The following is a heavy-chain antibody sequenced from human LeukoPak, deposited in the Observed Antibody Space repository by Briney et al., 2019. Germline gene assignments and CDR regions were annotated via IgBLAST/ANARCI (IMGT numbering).Heavy chain of an antibody. V-gene: IGHV3-7*03. Sequence: PGGSLRLSCAASKFTFSNYWMSWVRQAPGKGLEWVANIKQDGSEKYYVDSVKGRFTISRDNSKNTLYLQMNSLRDEDTAVYYCAKDSHWILFDDWGQGTLVTVSS. CDR3: AKDSHWILFDD. CDR1: KFTFSNYW. CDR2: IKQDGSEK. J-gene: IGHJ4*02. D-gene: IGHD2-2*03.